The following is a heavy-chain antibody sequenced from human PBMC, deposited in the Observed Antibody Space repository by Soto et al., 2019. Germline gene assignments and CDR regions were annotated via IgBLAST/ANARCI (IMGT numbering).Heavy chain of an antibody. CDR2: ISYDGSNK. CDR3: ARATLIVGANLPHY. V-gene: IGHV3-30-3*01. J-gene: IGHJ4*02. D-gene: IGHD1-26*01. CDR1: GFTFSSYA. Sequence: PGGSLRLSCAASGFTFSSYAMHWVRQAPGKGLEWVAVISYDGSNKYYADSVKGRFTISRDNSKNTLYLQMNSLRAEDTAVYYCARATLIVGANLPHYWGQGTLVTVSS.